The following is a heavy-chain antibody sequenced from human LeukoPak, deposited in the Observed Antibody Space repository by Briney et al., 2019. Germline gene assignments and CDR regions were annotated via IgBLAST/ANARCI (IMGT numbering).Heavy chain of an antibody. CDR1: GFAFSSYS. V-gene: IGHV3-7*04. Sequence: GGSLRLSCAASGFAFSSYSMNWVRQAPGRGLEWVANIHPEGNEKYHVESVKGRFTISRDNTKNLLFLQMNGLRVEDTAVYYCARGDAFSGDHWGQGTLVTVSS. CDR2: IHPEGNEK. CDR3: ARGDAFSGDH. J-gene: IGHJ4*02.